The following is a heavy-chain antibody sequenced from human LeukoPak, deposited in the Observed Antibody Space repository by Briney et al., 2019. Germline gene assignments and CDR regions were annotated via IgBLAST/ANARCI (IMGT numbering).Heavy chain of an antibody. CDR2: IYDTGST. CDR3: ARGGDTWFY. CDR1: GGSMRSYY. J-gene: IGHJ4*02. Sequence: SETLSLTCTVSGGSMRSYYWAWIRQSPGKGLEWIGHIYDTGSTNYNPSLKSRVTISGNTSKNQFSLKLNSLTAADTAVYYCARGGDTWFYWGQGTLVTVSS. V-gene: IGHV4-59*01. D-gene: IGHD3-10*01.